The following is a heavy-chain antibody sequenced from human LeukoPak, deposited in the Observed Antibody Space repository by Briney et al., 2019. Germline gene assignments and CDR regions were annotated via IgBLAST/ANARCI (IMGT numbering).Heavy chain of an antibody. CDR2: ISGSDGST. V-gene: IGHV3-23*01. Sequence: GGSLRLSCAASRFTFSSYAMSWVRQAPGKGLEWVSGISGSDGSTNYADSVKGRFTISRENSKNTLYLQVNSLRADDAAVYYCARAPVTSCRGAFCYPFDIWGQGTLVTVSS. J-gene: IGHJ4*02. CDR1: RFTFSSYA. D-gene: IGHD2-15*01. CDR3: ARAPVTSCRGAFCYPFDI.